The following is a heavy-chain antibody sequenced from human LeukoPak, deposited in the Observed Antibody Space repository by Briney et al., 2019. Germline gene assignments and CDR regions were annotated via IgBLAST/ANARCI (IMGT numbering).Heavy chain of an antibody. V-gene: IGHV5-51*01. Sequence: GESLKISCKGSGYGFTSYWIAWVRQMPGTGLEWMGIISPGDSATRYSPSFQGQVTISADKSINTAYLQWSSLKASDTAIYYCARRGYPYGNWFDSWGQGILVTVSS. D-gene: IGHD4-17*01. CDR1: GYGFTSYW. J-gene: IGHJ5*01. CDR3: ARRGYPYGNWFDS. CDR2: ISPGDSAT.